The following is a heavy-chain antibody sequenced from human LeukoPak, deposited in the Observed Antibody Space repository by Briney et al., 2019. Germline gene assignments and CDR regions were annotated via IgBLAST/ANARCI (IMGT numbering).Heavy chain of an antibody. J-gene: IGHJ4*02. V-gene: IGHV1-8*01. D-gene: IGHD3-22*01. CDR3: ARAASGGYYYDSSGYYPLLD. Sequence: ASVKVSCKASGYTFTSYDINWVRQATGQGLEWMVWMNPNSGNTGYAQKFQGRVTMTRNTSISTAYMELSSLRSEDTAVYYCARAASGGYYYDSSGYYPLLDWGQGTLVTVSS. CDR1: GYTFTSYD. CDR2: MNPNSGNT.